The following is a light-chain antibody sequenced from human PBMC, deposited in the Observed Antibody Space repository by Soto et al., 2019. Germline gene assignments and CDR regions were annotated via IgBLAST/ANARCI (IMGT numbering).Light chain of an antibody. CDR3: QQRSSWPLT. J-gene: IGKJ4*01. CDR1: QSVSSY. V-gene: IGKV3-11*01. Sequence: EIVLTQSPATLSFSPGERATLSCSASQSVSSYLALYQQKSGQAHRPLIYDASNRSTGIPARFSGSGSGTDFTLTISSLEPEDFAVYYCQQRSSWPLTFGGGTKVEIK. CDR2: DAS.